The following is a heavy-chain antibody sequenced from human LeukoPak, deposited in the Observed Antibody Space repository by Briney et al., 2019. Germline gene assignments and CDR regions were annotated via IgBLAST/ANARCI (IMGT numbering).Heavy chain of an antibody. J-gene: IGHJ3*02. CDR1: GFTFDDYA. V-gene: IGHV3-9*03. Sequence: GGSLRLSCAASGFTFDDYAMHWVRQAPGKGLEWVSGISWNSGSIGYADSVKGRFTISRDNAKNSLYLQINSLRAEDMALYYCAKDARVGCSSTSCFDAFDIWGQGTMVTVSS. CDR2: ISWNSGSI. D-gene: IGHD2-2*01. CDR3: AKDARVGCSSTSCFDAFDI.